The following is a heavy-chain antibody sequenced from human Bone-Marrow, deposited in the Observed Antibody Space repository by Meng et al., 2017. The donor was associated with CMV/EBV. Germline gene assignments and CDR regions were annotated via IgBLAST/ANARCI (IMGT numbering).Heavy chain of an antibody. Sequence: GEFLKISCAASGFTFSSYSMNWVRQAPGKGLEWVSSISSSSYIYYADSVKGRFTISRDNAKNSLYLQMNSLRAEDTAVYYCATGGSYYDSSGYWGYWGQGTLVTVYS. CDR3: ATGGSYYDSSGYWGY. V-gene: IGHV3-21*01. CDR2: ISSSSYI. D-gene: IGHD3-22*01. J-gene: IGHJ4*02. CDR1: GFTFSSYS.